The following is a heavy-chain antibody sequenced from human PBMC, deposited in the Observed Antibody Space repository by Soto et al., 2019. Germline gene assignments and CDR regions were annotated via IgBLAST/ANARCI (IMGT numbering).Heavy chain of an antibody. CDR3: ARLKLYYILTGFPLGAFDI. J-gene: IGHJ3*02. V-gene: IGHV4-31*03. D-gene: IGHD3-9*01. CDR1: GGSISSGGYY. CDR2: IHYSGST. Sequence: SETLSLTCTVSGGSISSGGYYWSWIRQHPGKGLEWIGYIHYSGSTYYNPSLKSRVTISVDTSKNQFSLKLSSVTAADTTVYYCARLKLYYILTGFPLGAFDIWGQGTMVTGSS.